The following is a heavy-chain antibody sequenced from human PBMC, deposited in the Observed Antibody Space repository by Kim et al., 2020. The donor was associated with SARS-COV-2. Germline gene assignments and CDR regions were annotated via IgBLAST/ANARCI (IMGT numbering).Heavy chain of an antibody. CDR3: ARVYGDYDYYFDY. CDR2: IKQDGSEK. V-gene: IGHV3-7*04. D-gene: IGHD4-17*01. Sequence: GSLRLSCAASGFTFSSYWISWVRQAPGKGLEWVANIKQDGSEKYYVDSVKGRFTISRDNAKNSLYLQMNSLRAEDTAVYYCARVYGDYDYYFDYWGQGT. J-gene: IGHJ4*02. CDR1: GFTFSSYW.